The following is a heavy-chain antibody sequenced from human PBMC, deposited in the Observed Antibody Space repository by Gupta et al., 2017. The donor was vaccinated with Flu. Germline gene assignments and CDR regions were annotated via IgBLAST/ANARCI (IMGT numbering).Heavy chain of an antibody. J-gene: IGHJ3*02. CDR3: TRDAQGRNWNDDDPFDI. V-gene: IGHV3-49*04. CDR2: IRIKAYSATT. CDR1: GFTFGDYA. D-gene: IGHD1-1*01. Sequence: ELQLVESGGGLVQPGRSLRLSCTASGFTFGDYAMSWVRQAPGKGLEWVGLIRIKAYSATTEYDASVKGRFTISRDDSKSIAYLQMNGLKTEDTAVYYCTRDAQGRNWNDDDPFDIGGQGTMGTVSS.